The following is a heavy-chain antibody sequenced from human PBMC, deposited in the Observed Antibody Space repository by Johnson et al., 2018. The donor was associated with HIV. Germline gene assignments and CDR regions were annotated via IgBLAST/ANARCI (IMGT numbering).Heavy chain of an antibody. V-gene: IGHV3-7*01. CDR3: ARGVGFYYYDSSGYYRRVGAFDI. J-gene: IGHJ3*02. Sequence: VQLVESGGGVVQPGGSLRLSCATSGFTFSSYWMSWVRQAPGKGLEWVANIKEDGSENYYVESVKGRFNISRDNAKNSLYLHMNSLRAEDTAVYYCARGVGFYYYDSSGYYRRVGAFDIWGQGTMVTVSS. D-gene: IGHD3-22*01. CDR1: GFTFSSYW. CDR2: IKEDGSEN.